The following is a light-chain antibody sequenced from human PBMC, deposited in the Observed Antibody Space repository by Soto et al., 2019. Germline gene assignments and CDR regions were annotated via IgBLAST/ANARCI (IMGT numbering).Light chain of an antibody. CDR1: SSDVGGYNV. J-gene: IGLJ1*01. CDR2: EVN. V-gene: IGLV2-8*01. Sequence: QSALTQPPSASGSPGQSVTISCTGTSSDVGGYNVVSWYQQYPGKVPKLMVYEVNKRPSGVPDRFSGSKSGNTASLTVSGLQADDEADYYCTSYAGGNNVFGTGTKVTVL. CDR3: TSYAGGNNV.